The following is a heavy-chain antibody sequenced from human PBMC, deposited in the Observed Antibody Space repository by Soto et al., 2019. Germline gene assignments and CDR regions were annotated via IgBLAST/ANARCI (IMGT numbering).Heavy chain of an antibody. CDR2: IWYDGSNK. J-gene: IGHJ6*02. Sequence: GGSLRLSCAASGFTFSSYGMHWVRQAPGKGLEWVAVIWYDGSNKYYADSVKGRFTISRDNSKNTLYLQMNSLRAEDTAVYYCARDPPTMGTAPLWTTVTSANGMDVWGQGTTVTVSS. CDR3: ARDPPTMGTAPLWTTVTSANGMDV. V-gene: IGHV3-33*01. D-gene: IGHD4-4*01. CDR1: GFTFSSYG.